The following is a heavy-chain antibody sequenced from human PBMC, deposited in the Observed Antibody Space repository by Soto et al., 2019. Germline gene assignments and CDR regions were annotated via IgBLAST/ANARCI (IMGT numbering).Heavy chain of an antibody. CDR1: GFTFSDYY. V-gene: IGHV3-11*01. Sequence: GGSLRLSCEASGFTFSDYYMSWVRQAPGKGLEWVSYITSTGSTIYYTDSVKGRFTVSRDNAKSSLYLQMNSLRDEDTAVYYCVRDKRYYYYAMDVWGQGTTVTVSS. J-gene: IGHJ6*02. CDR2: ITSTGSTI. CDR3: VRDKRYYYYAMDV.